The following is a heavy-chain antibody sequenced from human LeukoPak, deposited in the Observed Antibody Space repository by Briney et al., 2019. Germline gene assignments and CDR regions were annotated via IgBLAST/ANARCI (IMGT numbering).Heavy chain of an antibody. Sequence: GGSLRLSCAASGFTVSSNYMSWVRQAPGKGLEWVSAISGSSGSTYYADSVKGRFTISRDNSKNTLYLQMNSLRAEDTAVYYCAKDSASGYYYGMDVWGQGTTVTVSS. CDR3: AKDSASGYYYGMDV. J-gene: IGHJ6*02. V-gene: IGHV3-23*01. CDR2: ISGSSGST. CDR1: GFTVSSNY. D-gene: IGHD1-26*01.